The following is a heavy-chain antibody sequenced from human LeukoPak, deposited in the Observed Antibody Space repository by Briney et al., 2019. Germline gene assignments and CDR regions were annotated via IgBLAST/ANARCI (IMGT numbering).Heavy chain of an antibody. V-gene: IGHV3-53*01. J-gene: IGHJ4*02. CDR1: GFTVSSNY. CDR3: ARATTSSTIFDF. D-gene: IGHD5/OR15-5a*01. CDR2: IYSGGST. Sequence: GGSLRLSCAASGFTVSSNYMSWVRQAPGKGLEWVSVIYSGGSTYYADSVKGRFTISRDNSKNTVYLQMSSLRVEDTAVYYCARATTSSTIFDFWGQGALVTVSS.